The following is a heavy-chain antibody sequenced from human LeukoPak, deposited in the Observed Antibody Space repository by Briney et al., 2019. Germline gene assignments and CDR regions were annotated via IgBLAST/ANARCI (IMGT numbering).Heavy chain of an antibody. D-gene: IGHD3-22*01. V-gene: IGHV3-23*01. J-gene: IGHJ4*02. CDR2: LSGSGGNT. CDR3: AKCFYDSSGYYYFDY. Sequence: PWGSLRLSCAASGFPLNRYDLSWVRQGPGKGVEWVSALSGSGGNTYYADSVKGRFTISRDNSKNTLYLQMNSLRAEDTAVYYCAKCFYDSSGYYYFDYWGQGTPVTVSS. CDR1: GFPLNRYD.